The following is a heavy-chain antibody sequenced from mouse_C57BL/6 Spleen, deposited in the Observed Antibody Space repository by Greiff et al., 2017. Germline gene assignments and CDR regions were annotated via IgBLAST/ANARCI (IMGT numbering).Heavy chain of an antibody. CDR3: ARGKNDGRGDFDY. J-gene: IGHJ2*01. D-gene: IGHD2-3*01. V-gene: IGHV1-69*01. CDR2: IDPSDSYT. Sequence: QVQLQQPGAELVMPGASVKLSCKASGYTFTSYWMHWVKQRPGQGLEWIGEIDPSDSYTNYNQKFKGKSTLTVDKSSSTAYMQLSSLTSEDSAVYYCARGKNDGRGDFDYWGQGTTLTVSS. CDR1: GYTFTSYW.